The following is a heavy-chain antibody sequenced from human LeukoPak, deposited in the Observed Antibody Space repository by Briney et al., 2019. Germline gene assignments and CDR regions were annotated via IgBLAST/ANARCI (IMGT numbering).Heavy chain of an antibody. V-gene: IGHV1-69*06. CDR3: ARAQAAAYPFDY. CDR2: IIPIFGTA. Sequence: SVKVSCKASGGAFSSYAISWVRQAPGQGLEWMGGIIPIFGTANYAQKFQGRVTITADKSTSTAYMELSSLRSEDTAVYYCARAQAAAYPFDYWGQGTLVTVSS. J-gene: IGHJ4*02. D-gene: IGHD6-13*01. CDR1: GGAFSSYA.